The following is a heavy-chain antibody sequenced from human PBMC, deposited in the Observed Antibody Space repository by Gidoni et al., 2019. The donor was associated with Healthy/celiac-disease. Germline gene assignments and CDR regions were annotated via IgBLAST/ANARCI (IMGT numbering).Heavy chain of an antibody. Sequence: QVQLQESGPGLVKPSGTLSLTCAAPGDSISSSNWWNWVRQPPVKWLGWIGEIYHSGSTSYNPSLKSRVTISVDKSKNQFSLKLSSVTAEDTAVYYCARGHRAVAGNWFDPWGQGTLVTVSS. J-gene: IGHJ5*02. CDR2: IYHSGST. V-gene: IGHV4-4*02. CDR3: ARGHRAVAGNWFDP. D-gene: IGHD6-19*01. CDR1: GDSISSSNW.